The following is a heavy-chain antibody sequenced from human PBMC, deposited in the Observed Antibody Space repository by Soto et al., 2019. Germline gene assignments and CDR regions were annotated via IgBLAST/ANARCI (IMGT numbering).Heavy chain of an antibody. V-gene: IGHV4-30-4*01. CDR2: IYYSGST. CDR3: ARAGLEWSYNWFDP. CDR1: GGSISSGDYY. D-gene: IGHD3-3*01. J-gene: IGHJ5*02. Sequence: QVQLQESGPGLVKPSQTLSLTCTVSGGSISSGDYYWSWIRQPPGKGLEWIGCIYYSGSTYYNPSLKIRVTISVDTSKNLFSLKLSSVTAADTAVYYCARAGLEWSYNWFDPWGQGTLVTVSS.